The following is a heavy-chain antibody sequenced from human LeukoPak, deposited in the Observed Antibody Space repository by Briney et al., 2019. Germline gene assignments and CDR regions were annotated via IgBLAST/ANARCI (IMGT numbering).Heavy chain of an antibody. Sequence: GGSLRLSCAASGFTFSSYEMNWVRQAPGKGLEWVSYISSSGSTIYYADSVKGRFTISRDNSKNTLYLQMNSLRAEDTAVYYCAKGPPYYYDSSGYNVFGLGYWGQGTLVTVSS. CDR2: ISSSGSTI. J-gene: IGHJ4*02. CDR3: AKGPPYYYDSSGYNVFGLGY. CDR1: GFTFSSYE. D-gene: IGHD3-22*01. V-gene: IGHV3-48*03.